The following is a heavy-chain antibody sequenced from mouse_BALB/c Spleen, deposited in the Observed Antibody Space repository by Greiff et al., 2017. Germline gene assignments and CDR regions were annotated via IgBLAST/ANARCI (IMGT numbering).Heavy chain of an antibody. D-gene: IGHD1-1*01. CDR3: ARNYYGSTWFAY. CDR2: IAPGSGST. CDR1: GFNIKDTY. Sequence: QVQLKQSGAELVKPGASVKLSCTASGFNIKDTYMHWVKQRPGQGLEWIGRIAPGSGSTYYNEMFKGKATLTVDTSSSTAYIQLSSLSSEDSAVYFCARNYYGSTWFAYWGQGTLDTVSA. J-gene: IGHJ3*01. V-gene: IGHV1-77*01.